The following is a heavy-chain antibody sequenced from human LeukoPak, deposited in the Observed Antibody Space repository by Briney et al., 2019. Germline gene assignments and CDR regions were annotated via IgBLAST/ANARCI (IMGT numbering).Heavy chain of an antibody. D-gene: IGHD3-10*01. CDR2: ISAYNGNT. CDR1: GYAFTSYG. Sequence: ASVKLSCNASGYAFTSYGISWVRQPPGQGLEWMGWISAYNGNTNYAQKLQGRVTMTTDTSTSTAYMELRSLRSDDTAVYYCASSEVTMVRGVITAFDIWGQGTMVTVSS. J-gene: IGHJ3*02. CDR3: ASSEVTMVRGVITAFDI. V-gene: IGHV1-18*01.